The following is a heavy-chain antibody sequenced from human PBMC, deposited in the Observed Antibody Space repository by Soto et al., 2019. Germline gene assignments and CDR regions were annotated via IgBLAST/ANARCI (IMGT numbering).Heavy chain of an antibody. D-gene: IGHD6-19*01. J-gene: IGHJ4*02. CDR1: GVSIGSHF. Sequence: PSETLSLTCSVSGVSIGSHFWSWIRQAPGKGPELVGYIYHTVNTNYNPALKSRVTISMDTSKNQFSLKLGSVTAADTAIYYCARLPDISGWPFDFWGQGTLVTVSS. V-gene: IGHV4-59*11. CDR2: IYHTVNT. CDR3: ARLPDISGWPFDF.